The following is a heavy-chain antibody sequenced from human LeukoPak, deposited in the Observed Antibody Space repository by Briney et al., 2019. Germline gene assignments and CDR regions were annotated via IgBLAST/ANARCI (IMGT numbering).Heavy chain of an antibody. CDR3: ASRYCSSTSCSDVYYYYIDV. V-gene: IGHV3-23*01. CDR2: ISGSGGRT. CDR1: GFAFSSYA. Sequence: GGSLRLSCAASGFAFSSYAMSWVRQAPGKGLEWVSAISGSGGRTYYADSVKGRFTISRDNSKNTLYLQMNSLRAEDTAVYYCASRYCSSTSCSDVYYYYIDVWGKGTTVTVSS. D-gene: IGHD2-2*01. J-gene: IGHJ6*03.